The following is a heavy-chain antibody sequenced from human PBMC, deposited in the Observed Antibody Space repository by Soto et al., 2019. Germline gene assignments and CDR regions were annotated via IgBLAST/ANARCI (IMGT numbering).Heavy chain of an antibody. D-gene: IGHD6-13*01. CDR3: ARLGSIAAAGLMAKWFDP. V-gene: IGHV4-61*08. CDR1: GGSISSGGYY. J-gene: IGHJ5*02. Sequence: SETLSLTCTVSGGSISSGGYYWSWIRQHPGKGLEWIGYIYYSGSTNYNPSLKSRVTISVHTSKNQFSLKLSSVTAADTAVYYFARLGSIAAAGLMAKWFDPWGQGTLVTVSS. CDR2: IYYSGST.